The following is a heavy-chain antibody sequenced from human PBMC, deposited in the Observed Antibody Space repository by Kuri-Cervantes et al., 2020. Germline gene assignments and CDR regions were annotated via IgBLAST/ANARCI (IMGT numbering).Heavy chain of an antibody. CDR1: GFTFDDYA. V-gene: IGHV3-43D*04. CDR2: ISWDGGST. Sequence: GGSLRLSCAASGFTFDDYAMHWVRQAPGKGLEWVSLISWDGGSTYYADSVKGRFTISRDNARNSLYLQMNSLRAEDTALYYCARGREGTVLDQWGQGTLVTVSS. J-gene: IGHJ4*02. CDR3: ARGREGTVLDQ. D-gene: IGHD1-1*01.